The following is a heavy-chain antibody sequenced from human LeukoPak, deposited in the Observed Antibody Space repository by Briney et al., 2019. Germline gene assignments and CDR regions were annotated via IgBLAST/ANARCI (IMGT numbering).Heavy chain of an antibody. CDR2: ISSSGSTI. CDR1: GFTFSSYE. V-gene: IGHV3-48*03. J-gene: IGHJ4*02. CDR3: ARATVRYYDSSGYYSFDY. Sequence: PGGSLRLSCAASGFTFSSYEMNWVRQAPGKGLEWVSYISSSGSTIYYADSVKGRFTISRDNAKNSQYLQMNSLRAEDTAVYYCARATVRYYDSSGYYSFDYWGQGTLVTVSS. D-gene: IGHD3-22*01.